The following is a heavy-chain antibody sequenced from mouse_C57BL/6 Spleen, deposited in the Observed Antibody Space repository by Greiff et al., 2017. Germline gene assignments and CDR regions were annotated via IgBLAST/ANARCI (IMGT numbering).Heavy chain of an antibody. Sequence: VQLQQSGAELVRPGASVKLSCTASGFNIKDYYMHWVKQRPEQGLEWIGRIDPEDGDTEYAPKFPGKATMTADPASNTAYLQLSSLTSADTAVFYCTTSYYYNNFDYWGQVTTLTVSS. V-gene: IGHV14-1*01. CDR3: TTSYYYNNFDY. CDR2: IDPEDGDT. D-gene: IGHD1-1*01. J-gene: IGHJ2*01. CDR1: GFNIKDYY.